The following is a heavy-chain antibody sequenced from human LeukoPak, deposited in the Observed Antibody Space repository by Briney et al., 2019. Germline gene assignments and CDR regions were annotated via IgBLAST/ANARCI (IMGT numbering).Heavy chain of an antibody. CDR1: GFTLSIAW. CDR3: AAVGEWLSNAFNI. Sequence: GGSLRLSCAASGFTLSIAWMSWVRQAPGQGLEWVGRIKSRGDGGTSDYAAPVKDRFIISRDDSKNTLYLQMNSLRTEDTAIYYCAAVGEWLSNAFNIWGQGTLVTVSA. J-gene: IGHJ3*02. D-gene: IGHD3-3*01. CDR2: IKSRGDGGTS. V-gene: IGHV3-15*01.